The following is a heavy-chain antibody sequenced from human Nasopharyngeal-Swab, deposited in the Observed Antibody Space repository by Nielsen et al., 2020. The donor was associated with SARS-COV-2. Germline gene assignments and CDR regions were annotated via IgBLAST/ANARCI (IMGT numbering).Heavy chain of an antibody. D-gene: IGHD3-3*01. V-gene: IGHV3-21*01. CDR1: GFTFSSYS. CDR3: ARDREVSITIFGVVNDPYYYYGMDV. Sequence: ETLSLTCAASGFTFSSYSMNWVRQAPGKGLEWVSSISSSSSYIYYADSVKGRFTISRDNAKNSLYLQTNSLRAEDTAVYYCARDREVSITIFGVVNDPYYYYGMDVWGQGTTVTVSS. CDR2: ISSSSSYI. J-gene: IGHJ6*02.